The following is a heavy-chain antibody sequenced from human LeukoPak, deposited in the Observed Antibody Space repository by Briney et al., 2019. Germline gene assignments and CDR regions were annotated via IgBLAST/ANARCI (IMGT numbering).Heavy chain of an antibody. CDR2: ISGSGGST. CDR3: AKVIRGYYASGSYYDAFDI. Sequence: GGSLRLSCAASGFTFSSYEMNWVRQAPGKGLEWVSTISGSGGSTYYADSVKGRFTISRDNSKNSLYLQMNSLRAEDTAVYYCAKVIRGYYASGSYYDAFDIWGQGTMVTVSS. V-gene: IGHV3-23*01. CDR1: GFTFSSYE. J-gene: IGHJ3*02. D-gene: IGHD3-10*01.